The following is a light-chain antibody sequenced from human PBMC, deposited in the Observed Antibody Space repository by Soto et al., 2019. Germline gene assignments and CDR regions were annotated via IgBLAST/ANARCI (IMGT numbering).Light chain of an antibody. Sequence: QSVLNQPRSVSGSPGHSVTISCTGTSSDVGGYSYVSWYQQHPGKAPKLLISDVSKRPSGVPDRFSGSKFGNTASLTISGLQAEDEADYYCCSYAGAFIYVFGSGTKV. V-gene: IGLV2-11*01. J-gene: IGLJ1*01. CDR3: CSYAGAFIYV. CDR1: SSDVGGYSY. CDR2: DVS.